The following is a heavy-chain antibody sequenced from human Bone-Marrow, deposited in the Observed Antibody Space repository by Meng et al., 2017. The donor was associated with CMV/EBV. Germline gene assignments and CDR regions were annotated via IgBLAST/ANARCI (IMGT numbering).Heavy chain of an antibody. CDR3: AKDMEGSVVVIAEYLQH. Sequence: NKARSGGRKAQGKGREWDSSRRGSGGSTNNEDSVKGSCASTREKATNTLYLQMYSLRADDTAIYYCAKDMEGSVVVIAEYLQHWGQGTLVTVSS. CDR1: NKA. V-gene: IGHV3-23*02. CDR2: RRGSGGST. D-gene: IGHD2-21*01. J-gene: IGHJ1*01.